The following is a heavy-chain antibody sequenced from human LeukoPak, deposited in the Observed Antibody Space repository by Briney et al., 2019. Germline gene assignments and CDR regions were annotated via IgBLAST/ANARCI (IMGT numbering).Heavy chain of an antibody. Sequence: PGGSLRLSCAAFGFTFSNYGMHWVRQAPGKGLECVALILYDGNNKYYADPVKGRFTISRDNSKNTLYLQMNSLRAGDTAVYYCAKDPGDRNYYDSSPLGYWGQGALVTVSS. CDR2: ILYDGNNK. D-gene: IGHD3-22*01. CDR1: GFTFSNYG. J-gene: IGHJ4*02. V-gene: IGHV3-30*02. CDR3: AKDPGDRNYYDSSPLGY.